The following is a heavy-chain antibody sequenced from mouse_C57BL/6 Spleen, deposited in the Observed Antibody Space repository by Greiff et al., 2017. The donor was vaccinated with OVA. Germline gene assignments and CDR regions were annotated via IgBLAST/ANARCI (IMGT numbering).Heavy chain of an antibody. Sequence: VQLQQSGPELVKPGASVKISCKASGYTFTDYYMNWVKQSHGKSLEWIGDINPNNGGTSYNQKFKGKATLTVDKSSSTAYMELRSLTSEDSAVYYCARAYYSNPRYFDVWGTGTTVTVSS. CDR3: ARAYYSNPRYFDV. V-gene: IGHV1-26*01. J-gene: IGHJ1*03. CDR1: GYTFTDYY. CDR2: INPNNGGT. D-gene: IGHD2-5*01.